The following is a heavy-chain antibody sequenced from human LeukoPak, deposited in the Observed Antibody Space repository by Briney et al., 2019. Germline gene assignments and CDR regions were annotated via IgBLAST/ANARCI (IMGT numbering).Heavy chain of an antibody. CDR3: ARDSNFDWILTIGPSWYFDL. D-gene: IGHD3-9*01. Sequence: SETLSLTCTVSGGSISSYYWSWIRQPPGKGLEWIGYIYYSGSTNYNPSLKSRVTISVDTSKNQFSLKLSSVTAADTAVYYCARDSNFDWILTIGPSWYFDLWGRGTLVTVSS. V-gene: IGHV4-59*01. J-gene: IGHJ2*01. CDR2: IYYSGST. CDR1: GGSISSYY.